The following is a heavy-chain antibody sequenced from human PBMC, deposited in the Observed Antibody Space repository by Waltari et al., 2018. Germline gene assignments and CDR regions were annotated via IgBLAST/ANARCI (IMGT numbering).Heavy chain of an antibody. D-gene: IGHD1-26*01. CDR3: AKIDERGSYSNYFDY. J-gene: IGHJ4*02. CDR1: GFTFSSYA. V-gene: IGHV3-23*01. CDR2: ISGSGGST. Sequence: EVQLLESGGGLVQPGGSLRLSCAASGFTFSSYAMSWVRQAPGKGLEWFSAISGSGGSTYYADSVKGRFTISRDNSKNTLYLQMNSLRAEDTAVYYCAKIDERGSYSNYFDYWGQGTLVTVSS.